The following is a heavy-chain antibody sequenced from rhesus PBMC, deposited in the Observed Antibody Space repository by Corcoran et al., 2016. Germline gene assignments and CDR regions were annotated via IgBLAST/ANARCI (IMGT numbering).Heavy chain of an antibody. D-gene: IGHD5-24*01. CDR2: IYWDGDK. Sequence: QVTLKESGPALVKPTQTLTLTCTFSGFSLSTSGMGVGWIRQPPGKALEWLASIYWDGDKYYNTALKCSPTLSQDTSKNQVVLTRTNRDPVDPATYYGARSRSGYSYRNSLDVWGRGVLVTVSS. CDR3: ARSRSGYSYRNSLDV. V-gene: IGHV2S1*01. CDR1: GFSLSTSGMG. J-gene: IGHJ5-2*02.